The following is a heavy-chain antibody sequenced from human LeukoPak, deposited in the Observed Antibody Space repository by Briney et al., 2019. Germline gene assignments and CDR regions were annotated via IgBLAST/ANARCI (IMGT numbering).Heavy chain of an antibody. D-gene: IGHD6-19*01. V-gene: IGHV4-39*01. CDR1: GASLSSGSYY. CDR3: ARQGDEAVAGTWHY. J-gene: IGHJ4*02. CDR2: IYLRGSI. Sequence: SETLSLTCILPGASLSSGSYYWGWTRQPAGRGLEGFGRIYLRGSIYNNPSLESRVTISVDTSKNQFSLKLSSVTAADTAVYYCARQGDEAVAGTWHYWGQGTLVTVSS.